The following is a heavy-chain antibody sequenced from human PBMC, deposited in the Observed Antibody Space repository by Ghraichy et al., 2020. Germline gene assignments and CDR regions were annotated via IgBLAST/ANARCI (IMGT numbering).Heavy chain of an antibody. CDR2: IYYSGST. CDR3: ARDLRYFDWSGVGDYYYYGMDV. V-gene: IGHV4-31*03. D-gene: IGHD3-9*01. CDR1: GGSISSGGYY. J-gene: IGHJ6*02. Sequence: SETLSRTCTVSGGSISSGGYYWSWIRQHPGKGLEWIGYIYYSGSTYYNPSLKSRVTISVDTSKNQFSLKLSSVTAADTAVYYCARDLRYFDWSGVGDYYYYGMDVWGQGTTVTVSS.